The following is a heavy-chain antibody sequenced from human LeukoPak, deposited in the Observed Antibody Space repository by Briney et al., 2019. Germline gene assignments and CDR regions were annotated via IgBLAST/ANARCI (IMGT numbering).Heavy chain of an antibody. J-gene: IGHJ6*03. CDR3: ARVVGLTGYSSNWYSGYYYYMDV. Sequence: ASVKVSCKAFGYTFTSNYMHWVRQAPGQGPEWMGVISPSGGSTTYAQKFQGRVTLTRDMSTSTDYLELSSLRSEDTAVYYCARVVGLTGYSSNWYSGYYYYMDVWGKGTTVTVSS. CDR1: GYTFTSNY. V-gene: IGHV1-46*01. CDR2: ISPSGGST. D-gene: IGHD6-13*01.